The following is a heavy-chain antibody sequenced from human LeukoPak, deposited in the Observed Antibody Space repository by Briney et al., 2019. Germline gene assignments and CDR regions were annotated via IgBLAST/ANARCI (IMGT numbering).Heavy chain of an antibody. CDR2: IKKDGSEK. CDR1: GFTFSSHR. V-gene: IGHV3-7*03. Sequence: GGSLRLSCAASGFTFSSHRMSWVRQAPGKGLEWVANIKKDGSEKYYVDSVKGRFTISRDNNKNSLYLQMNVLGSEDTALYYCAKAQSLRPAADNRLNPRTGASHSYYMDVWGKGTTVTVSS. J-gene: IGHJ6*03. D-gene: IGHD6-13*01. CDR3: AKAQSLRPAADNRLNPRTGASHSYYMDV.